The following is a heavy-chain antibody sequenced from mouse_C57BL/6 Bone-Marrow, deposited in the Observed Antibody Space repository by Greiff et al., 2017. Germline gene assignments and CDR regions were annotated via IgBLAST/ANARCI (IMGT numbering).Heavy chain of an antibody. CDR3: TRGHYYGSSYGYFDV. CDR1: GFTFSDAW. D-gene: IGHD1-1*01. CDR2: IRNKANNHAT. Sequence: EVQLVESGGGLVQPGGSMKLSCAASGFTFSDAWMDWVRQSPEKGLEWVAEIRNKANNHATYYAESVKGRFTISRDDSKSSVYLQMNSLRAEDTGIYYCTRGHYYGSSYGYFDVWGTGTTVTVSS. V-gene: IGHV6-6*01. J-gene: IGHJ1*03.